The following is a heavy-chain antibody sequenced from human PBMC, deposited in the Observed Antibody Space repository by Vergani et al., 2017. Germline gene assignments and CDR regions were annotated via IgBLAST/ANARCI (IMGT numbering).Heavy chain of an antibody. Sequence: QVQLVESGGGVVQPGRSLRLSCAASGFTFSSYAMHWVRQAPGKGLEWVAVISYDGSNKSYADSVKGRFTISRDNSKNTLYLQMNSLRAEDTAVYYCARDRYYYDSSGDLDYWGQGTLVTVSS. D-gene: IGHD3-22*01. CDR3: ARDRYYYDSSGDLDY. CDR1: GFTFSSYA. J-gene: IGHJ4*02. V-gene: IGHV3-30-3*01. CDR2: ISYDGSNK.